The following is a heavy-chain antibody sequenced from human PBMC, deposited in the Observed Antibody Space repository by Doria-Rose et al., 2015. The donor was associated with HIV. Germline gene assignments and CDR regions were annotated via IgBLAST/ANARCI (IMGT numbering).Heavy chain of an antibody. Sequence: QVTLMESGPVLVKPTETLTLTCTASGVSLSSPGMGVSWIRQPPGKALEWLANIFSDDERSYKTSLMSRLTISRGTSKSQAVLTMTNMDPVDTATYYCARIKSSRWYHKYYFDFWGQGTLVIVSA. CDR3: ARIKSSRWYHKYYFDF. J-gene: IGHJ4*02. CDR1: GVSLSSPGMG. D-gene: IGHD6-13*01. V-gene: IGHV2-26*01. CDR2: IFSDDER.